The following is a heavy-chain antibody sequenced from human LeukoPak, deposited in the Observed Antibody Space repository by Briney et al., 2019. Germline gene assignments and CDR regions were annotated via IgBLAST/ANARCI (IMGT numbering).Heavy chain of an antibody. CDR2: ISYSGST. Sequence: PSETLSLTCTVSGGPISGSYWSWIRQPPGKGLEWIGYISYSGSTNYSPSLKSRVTISVDTSKNQFSLKLTSVTAADTAVYYCARGSRNNKIDYWGQGTLVTVSS. V-gene: IGHV4-59*12. CDR3: ARGSRNNKIDY. D-gene: IGHD2/OR15-2a*01. J-gene: IGHJ4*02. CDR1: GGPISGSY.